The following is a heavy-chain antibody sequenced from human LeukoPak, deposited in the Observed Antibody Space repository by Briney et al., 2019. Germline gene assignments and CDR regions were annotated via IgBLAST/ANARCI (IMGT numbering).Heavy chain of an antibody. CDR2: INPSGGST. Sequence: ASVKVSCKASGYTFTSYYMHWVRQAPGQGLEWMGIINPSGGSTSYAQKFQGRVTMTRDTSTSTVCMELSSLRSEDTAVYYCARDSLSTVVTPYYYYYGMDVWGQGTTVTVSS. CDR1: GYTFTSYY. J-gene: IGHJ6*02. V-gene: IGHV1-46*01. D-gene: IGHD4-23*01. CDR3: ARDSLSTVVTPYYYYYGMDV.